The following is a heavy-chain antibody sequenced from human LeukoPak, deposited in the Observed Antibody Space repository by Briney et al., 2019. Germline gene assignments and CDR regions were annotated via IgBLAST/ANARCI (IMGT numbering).Heavy chain of an antibody. CDR1: GFTVSSNY. CDR3: ASSSFNILNYYYYGMDV. J-gene: IGHJ6*02. CDR2: IYSGGST. V-gene: IGHV3-53*04. D-gene: IGHD3-9*01. Sequence: PGGSLRLSCAASGFTVSSNYMSWVRQAPGKGLEWVSVIYSGGSTYYADSVKGRFTISRHNSKNTLYLQMNSLRAEDTAVYYCASSSFNILNYYYYGMDVWGQGTTVTVSS.